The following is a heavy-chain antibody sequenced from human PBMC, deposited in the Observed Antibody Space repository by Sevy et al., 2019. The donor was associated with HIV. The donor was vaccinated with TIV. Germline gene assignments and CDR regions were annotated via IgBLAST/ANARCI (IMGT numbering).Heavy chain of an antibody. V-gene: IGHV4-30-4*01. CDR2: IYYSGST. Sequence: SETLSLTCTVSGGSISSGDYYWSWIRQPPGKGLEWIGYIYYSGSTYYNPSLKSRVTISVDTSKIQFSLKLSSVTAADTAVYYCARVGLSGSGSDWFDYWGQGTLVTVSS. CDR3: ARVGLSGSGSDWFDY. D-gene: IGHD3-10*01. J-gene: IGHJ4*02. CDR1: GGSISSGDYY.